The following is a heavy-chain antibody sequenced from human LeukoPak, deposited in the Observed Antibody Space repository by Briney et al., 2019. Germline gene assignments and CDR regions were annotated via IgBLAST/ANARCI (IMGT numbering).Heavy chain of an antibody. CDR3: ARRTYYYGSGSYNNNYYYYMDV. CDR1: GYTFTNYG. D-gene: IGHD3-10*01. J-gene: IGHJ6*03. Sequence: ASVKVSCKASGYTFTNYGISWVRQAPGQGLEWMGCISGYNGDTNYAKKVQGRVTMTTDTSTSTAYMELRSLRSDDTAVYYCARRTYYYGSGSYNNNYYYYMDVWGKGTTVTLSS. CDR2: ISGYNGDT. V-gene: IGHV1-18*01.